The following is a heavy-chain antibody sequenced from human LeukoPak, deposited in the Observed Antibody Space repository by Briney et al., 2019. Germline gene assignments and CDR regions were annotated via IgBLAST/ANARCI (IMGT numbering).Heavy chain of an antibody. D-gene: IGHD3-9*01. CDR3: ARAHFEWLQNYYFDY. CDR1: GVTVSSNY. CDR2: IYSGGST. J-gene: IGHJ4*02. Sequence: GGSLRLSCAASGVTVSSNYMSWVRQAPGKGLEWVSVIYSGGSTYYADSVKGRFTISRDNSKNTLYLQMNSLRAEDTAVYYCARAHFEWLQNYYFDYRGQGTLVTVSS. V-gene: IGHV3-53*01.